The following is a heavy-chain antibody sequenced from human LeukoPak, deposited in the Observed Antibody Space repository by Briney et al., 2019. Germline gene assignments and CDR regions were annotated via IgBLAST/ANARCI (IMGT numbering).Heavy chain of an antibody. D-gene: IGHD5-24*01. J-gene: IGHJ5*02. CDR2: IKQDGSEK. Sequence: GESLKISCAASGFTFSNYWMIWVRQAPGKGLEWVGNIKQDGSEKWYADSVRGRFSISRDNAQTSLYLQMNSLRAEDTAVYYCARASDPWLQLTWGQGTLVTVSS. V-gene: IGHV3-7*05. CDR3: ARASDPWLQLT. CDR1: GFTFSNYW.